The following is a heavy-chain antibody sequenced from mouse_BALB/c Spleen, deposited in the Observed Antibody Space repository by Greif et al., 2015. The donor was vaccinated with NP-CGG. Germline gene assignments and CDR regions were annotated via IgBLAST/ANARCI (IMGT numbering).Heavy chain of an antibody. J-gene: IGHJ4*01. CDR2: IRNKANGYTT. CDR3: ARDSHPRGYAMDY. Sequence: EVKLEESGGGLVQPGGSLRLSCATSGFTFTDYYMSWVRQPPGKALEWLSFIRNKANGYTTEYSASVKGRFTISRDNSQSILYLQMNTLRAEDSATYYCARDSHPRGYAMDYWGQGTSVTVSS. CDR1: GFTFTDYY. V-gene: IGHV7-3*02.